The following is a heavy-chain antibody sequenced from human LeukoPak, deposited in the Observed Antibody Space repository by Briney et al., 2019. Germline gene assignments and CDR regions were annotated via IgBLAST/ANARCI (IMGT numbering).Heavy chain of an antibody. CDR1: GFTFSRHG. Sequence: PGGSLRLSCAASGFTFSRHGMHWVRQAPGKGLEWVSSISSSSSYIYYADSVKGRFTISRDNAKNSLYLQMNSLRAEDTAVYYCARERGVGGGYDSGRFDAFDIWGQGTMVTVSS. CDR3: ARERGVGGGYDSGRFDAFDI. J-gene: IGHJ3*02. V-gene: IGHV3-21*01. CDR2: ISSSSSYI. D-gene: IGHD5-12*01.